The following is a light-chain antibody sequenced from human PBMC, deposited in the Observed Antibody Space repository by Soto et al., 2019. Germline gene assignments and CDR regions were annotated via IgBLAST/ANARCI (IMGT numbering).Light chain of an antibody. CDR2: GAS. CDR3: QQYNNWPPIT. Sequence: EIVMTQSPATLSVSPGERATLSCRASQSVSSNLAWYQQKPGQAPRLLIYGASTRATGIPARFSGSGSRTEFTLTIRSLQSEDFAVYHCQQYNNWPPITFGPGTKVDIK. J-gene: IGKJ3*01. CDR1: QSVSSN. V-gene: IGKV3-15*01.